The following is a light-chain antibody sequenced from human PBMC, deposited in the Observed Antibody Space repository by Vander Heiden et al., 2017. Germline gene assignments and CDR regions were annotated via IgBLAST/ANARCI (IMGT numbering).Light chain of an antibody. CDR1: QDISKY. V-gene: IGKV1-39*01. Sequence: DIQMTQTPSSLSASVGDRVTITCRASQDISKYLNWYQQKPGKAPKLLIYTASRLRSGVPSRFSGTGSGTDFTLTISSLQPEDFATYYCQQSYNVPVWSFGQGTKVDIK. CDR3: QQSYNVPVWS. J-gene: IGKJ1*01. CDR2: TAS.